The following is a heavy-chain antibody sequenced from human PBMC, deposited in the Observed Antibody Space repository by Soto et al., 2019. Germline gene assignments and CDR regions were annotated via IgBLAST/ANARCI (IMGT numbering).Heavy chain of an antibody. J-gene: IGHJ6*02. D-gene: IGHD6-19*01. CDR1: GGTFSSYA. Sequence: GASVKVSCKASGGTFSSYAISWVRQAPGQGLEWMGGIIPIFGTANYAQKFQGRVTITADESTSTAYMELSSLRSEDMAVYYCAISGWQDYYYYYGMDVWGQGTKVTVSS. CDR2: IIPIFGTA. V-gene: IGHV1-69*13. CDR3: AISGWQDYYYYYGMDV.